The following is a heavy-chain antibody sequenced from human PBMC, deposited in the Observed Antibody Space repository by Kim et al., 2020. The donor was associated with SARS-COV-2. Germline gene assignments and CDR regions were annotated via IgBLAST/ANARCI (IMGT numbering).Heavy chain of an antibody. Sequence: GGSLRLSCAASGFTFSSHGMHWVRQAPGKGLEWVALISYDGSNKNYVDSVKGRFTISRDNSKNTLSLQMNSLRAEDTAVYYCEKDQGGYYYASGSYNGHDYWGQGTLVTVSS. CDR3: EKDQGGYYYASGSYNGHDY. CDR2: ISYDGSNK. J-gene: IGHJ4*02. D-gene: IGHD3-10*01. CDR1: GFTFSSHG. V-gene: IGHV3-30*18.